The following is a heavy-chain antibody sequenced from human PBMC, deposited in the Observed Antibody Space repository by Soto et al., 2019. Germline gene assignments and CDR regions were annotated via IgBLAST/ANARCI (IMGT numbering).Heavy chain of an antibody. Sequence: GGSLRLSCAASGFTFSSYAMSWVRQAPGKGLEWVSSISSSGISTYYADSVKGRFTISRDNAKNSMYLKMNSLRAEDTAVYHCAREEVVNGTSSYYDYWGQGTLVTVSS. D-gene: IGHD1-7*01. CDR3: AREEVVNGTSSYYDY. CDR1: GFTFSSYA. V-gene: IGHV3-48*03. J-gene: IGHJ4*02. CDR2: ISSSGIST.